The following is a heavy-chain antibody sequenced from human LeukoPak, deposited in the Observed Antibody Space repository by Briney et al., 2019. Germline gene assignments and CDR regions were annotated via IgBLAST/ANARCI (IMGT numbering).Heavy chain of an antibody. D-gene: IGHD3-22*01. CDR3: ARETYYYDSSGYYRLAGWFDP. CDR1: GYTFTGYY. Sequence: ASVKVSCKASGYTFTGYYMDWVRQAPGQGLEWMGWINPNSGGTNYAQKFQGRVTMTRDTSISTAYMELSRLRSDDTAVYYCARETYYYDSSGYYRLAGWFDPWGQGTLVTVSS. CDR2: INPNSGGT. J-gene: IGHJ5*02. V-gene: IGHV1-2*02.